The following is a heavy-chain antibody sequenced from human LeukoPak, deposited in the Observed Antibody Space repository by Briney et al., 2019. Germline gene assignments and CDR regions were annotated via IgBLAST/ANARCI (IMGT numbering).Heavy chain of an antibody. D-gene: IGHD4/OR15-4a*01. V-gene: IGHV4-59*11. CDR2: IYSSGNT. CDR3: ARDSGHLRTTDAFDM. J-gene: IGHJ3*02. Sequence: PSETLSLTCTVSGASISSHYWSWIRQPPGKGLEWIGYIYSSGNTNYSPSLKSRVSISVDTSKNQFSLKLSSVTAADTAVYYCARDSGHLRTTDAFDMWGQGTMVTVSS. CDR1: GASISSHY.